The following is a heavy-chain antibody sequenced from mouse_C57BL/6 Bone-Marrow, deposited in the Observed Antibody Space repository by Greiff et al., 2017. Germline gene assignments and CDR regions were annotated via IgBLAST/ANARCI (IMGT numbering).Heavy chain of an antibody. J-gene: IGHJ2*01. V-gene: IGHV5-12*01. CDR2: ISNGGGST. CDR1: GFTFSDYY. D-gene: IGHD1-1*01. Sequence: DVMLVESGGGLVQPGGSLKLSCAASGFTFSDYYMYWVRQTPEKRLEWVAYISNGGGSTYYPDTVKGRFTITRDNAKNTLYLQMRRLKSEDTAMYCCTRHGDYGNGYFDYWGQGTTLTVSS. CDR3: TRHGDYGNGYFDY.